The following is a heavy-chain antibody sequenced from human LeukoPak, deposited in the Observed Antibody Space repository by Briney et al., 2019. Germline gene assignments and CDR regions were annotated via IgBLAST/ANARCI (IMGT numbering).Heavy chain of an antibody. Sequence: PSETLSLTCAVYGGSFSGYYWSWIRQPPGKGLEWIGCIYYSGSTNYNPSLKSRVTISVDTSKNQFSLKLSSVTAADTAVYYCARATYYYDSSGLDDAFDIWGQGTMVTVSS. CDR1: GGSFSGYY. V-gene: IGHV4-59*01. J-gene: IGHJ3*02. D-gene: IGHD3-22*01. CDR2: IYYSGST. CDR3: ARATYYYDSSGLDDAFDI.